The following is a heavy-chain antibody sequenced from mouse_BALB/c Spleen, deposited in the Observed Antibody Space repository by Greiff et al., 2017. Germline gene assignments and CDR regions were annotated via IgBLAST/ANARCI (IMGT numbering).Heavy chain of an antibody. Sequence: EVMLVESGGGLVQPGGSRKLSCAASGFTFSSFGMHWVRQAPEKGLEWVAYISSGSSTIYYADTVTGRFTISRDNPKNTLFLQMTSLRSEDTAMYYCARLITGEDYAMDYWGQGTSVTVSS. CDR3: ARLITGEDYAMDY. J-gene: IGHJ4*01. CDR2: ISSGSSTI. V-gene: IGHV5-17*02. D-gene: IGHD2-4*01. CDR1: GFTFSSFG.